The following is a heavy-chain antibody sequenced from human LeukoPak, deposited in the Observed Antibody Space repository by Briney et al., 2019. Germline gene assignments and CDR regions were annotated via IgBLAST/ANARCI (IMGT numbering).Heavy chain of an antibody. CDR2: IRYDGSNK. CDR3: AKDGIVGATTDYYYYYMDV. V-gene: IGHV3-30*02. Sequence: GGSLRLSCAASGFTFSSYGMHWVRQAPGKGLEWVAFIRYDGSNKYYADSVKGRFTISRDNSKNTLYLQMNSLRAEDTAVYYCAKDGIVGATTDYYYYYMDVWGKGTTVTVSS. J-gene: IGHJ6*03. D-gene: IGHD1-26*01. CDR1: GFTFSSYG.